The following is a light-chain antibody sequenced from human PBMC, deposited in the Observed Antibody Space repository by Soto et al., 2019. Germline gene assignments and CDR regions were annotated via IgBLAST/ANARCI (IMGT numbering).Light chain of an antibody. V-gene: IGKV3-15*01. CDR1: QSVSSN. CDR2: GAS. CDR3: QQYSKWPIT. Sequence: EIVMTQSPATLSASPGERATISCRASQSVSSNLAWYQQKTGQAPRLLIYGASTRATGIPARFSGSRYGTEFSLTISSLQSEDFAVYYCQQYSKWPITFGQGTRLEIK. J-gene: IGKJ5*01.